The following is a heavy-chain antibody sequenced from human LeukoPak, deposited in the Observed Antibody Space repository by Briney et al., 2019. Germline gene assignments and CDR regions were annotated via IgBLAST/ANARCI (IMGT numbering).Heavy chain of an antibody. Sequence: GGSLRLSCAVSGFTFSSYWMSWVRQAPGKGLEWVAIINQYGTEKYYVDSVKGRFTISRDNAKNSLYLQMNSLRADDTAVYYCAREVREVPHWGQGTLVTVSS. J-gene: IGHJ4*02. D-gene: IGHD2-2*01. V-gene: IGHV3-7*04. CDR1: GFTFSSYW. CDR3: AREVREVPH. CDR2: INQYGTEK.